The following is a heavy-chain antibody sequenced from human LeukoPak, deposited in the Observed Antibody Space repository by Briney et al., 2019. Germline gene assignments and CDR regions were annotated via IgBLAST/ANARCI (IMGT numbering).Heavy chain of an antibody. CDR2: IYSGGST. D-gene: IGHD2-2*02. Sequence: QPGGSLSLSCAASGFTVSSNYMSWVRQAPGKGLEWVSVIYSGGSTYYADPVKGRFTISRDNSKNTLYLQMNSLRAEDTAVYYCARDGLYSTELYYFDYWGQGTLVTVSS. CDR1: GFTVSSNY. V-gene: IGHV3-66*01. J-gene: IGHJ4*02. CDR3: ARDGLYSTELYYFDY.